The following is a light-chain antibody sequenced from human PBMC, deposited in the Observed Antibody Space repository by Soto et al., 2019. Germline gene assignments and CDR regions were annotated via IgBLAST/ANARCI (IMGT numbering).Light chain of an antibody. Sequence: QSVLTQPASVSGSPGQSITISCTGTSSDVGSYNLVSWYQQHPGKAPKLMIYEGSKRPSGVSNRFSGSKSGNTASLTISGLQAEDEDDYYCCSYAGSSTFHYVFGTGTKLTVL. CDR3: CSYAGSSTFHYV. V-gene: IGLV2-23*03. CDR2: EGS. J-gene: IGLJ1*01. CDR1: SSDVGSYNL.